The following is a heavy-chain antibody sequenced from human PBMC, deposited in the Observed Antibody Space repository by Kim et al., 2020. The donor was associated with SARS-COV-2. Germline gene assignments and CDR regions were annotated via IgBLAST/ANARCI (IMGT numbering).Heavy chain of an antibody. D-gene: IGHD3-22*01. V-gene: IGHV1-69*01. Sequence: RFQGRVPITADESTSTAYMELSSLRSEDTAVYYCARVYYDSSGYLYGMDVWGQGTTVTVSS. J-gene: IGHJ6*02. CDR3: ARVYYDSSGYLYGMDV.